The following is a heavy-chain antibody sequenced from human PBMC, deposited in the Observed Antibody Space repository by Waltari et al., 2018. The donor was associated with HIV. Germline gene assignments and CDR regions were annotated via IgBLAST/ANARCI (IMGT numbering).Heavy chain of an antibody. CDR3: AKAYYENTAYYYDF. Sequence: EVQLLESGGGLVQPGGSRRLSCAASGFAYVSYAITWVRQSPERGLEWVAAVSGGGAKSFYADSVKGRFTISRDNSKNTVFLQMNSLRAADTAIYYCAKAYYENTAYYYDFWGRGTRVTVSS. CDR1: GFAYVSYA. CDR2: VSGGGAKS. V-gene: IGHV3-23*01. D-gene: IGHD3-22*01. J-gene: IGHJ4*02.